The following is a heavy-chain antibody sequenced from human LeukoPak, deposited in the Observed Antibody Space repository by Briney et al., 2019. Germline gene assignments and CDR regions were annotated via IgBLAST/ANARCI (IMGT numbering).Heavy chain of an antibody. CDR3: ARAQSGSGWYNYYYYGMDV. V-gene: IGHV4-59*01. CDR1: GGSISSYY. D-gene: IGHD6-19*01. Sequence: SETLSLTCTVSGGSISSYYWSWIRQPPGKGLEWIGYIYYSGSTNYNPSLKSRVTISVDTSKNQFSLKPSSVTAADTAVYYCARAQSGSGWYNYYYYGMDVWGKGTTVTVSS. J-gene: IGHJ6*04. CDR2: IYYSGST.